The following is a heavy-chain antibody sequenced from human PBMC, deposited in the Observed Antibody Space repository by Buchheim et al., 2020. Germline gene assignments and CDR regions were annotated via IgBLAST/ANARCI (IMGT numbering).Heavy chain of an antibody. CDR2: IHASSSPI. CDR3: VRDGNIAGNFEF. CDR1: EFTFSNYN. V-gene: IGHV3-48*04. Sequence: EVQLVESGGGLVQPGGSLRLSCEVPEFTFSNYNMDCVRQAPGKGLEWVSYIHASSSPIYYAASLKGRFTVSRDNAKNSLYLQMNSLSAEDTAVYYCVRDGNIAGNFEFWGQGTL. J-gene: IGHJ4*02. D-gene: IGHD2-15*01.